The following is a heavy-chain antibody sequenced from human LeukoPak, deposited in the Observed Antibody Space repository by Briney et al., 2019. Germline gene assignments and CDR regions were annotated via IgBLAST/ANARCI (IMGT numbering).Heavy chain of an antibody. D-gene: IGHD5-18*01. CDR3: ARDLSGIAGYTYGRGIDY. CDR1: GFTISSYI. V-gene: IGHV3-21*01. CDR2: ISSSSCYI. Sequence: GGSLRLSCAASGFTISSYIMNWVRQAPGKGLEWVSSISSSSCYIYYADSVKGRFTISRDNAKTSLYLQMNSLRAEDTAVYYCARDLSGIAGYTYGRGIDYWGQGTLVTVSS. J-gene: IGHJ4*02.